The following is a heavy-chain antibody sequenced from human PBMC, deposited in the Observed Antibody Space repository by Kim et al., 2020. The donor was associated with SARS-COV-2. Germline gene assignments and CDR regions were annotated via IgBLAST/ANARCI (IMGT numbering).Heavy chain of an antibody. V-gene: IGHV5-51*01. CDR3: ARPYYYDSSGYYIDY. J-gene: IGHJ4*02. Sequence: PSFQGQVTISADKSISTAYLQWSSLKASDTAMYYCARPYYYDSSGYYIDYWGQGTLVTVSS. D-gene: IGHD3-22*01.